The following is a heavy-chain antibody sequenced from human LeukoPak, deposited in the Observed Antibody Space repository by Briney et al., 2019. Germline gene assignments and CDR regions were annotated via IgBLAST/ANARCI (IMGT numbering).Heavy chain of an antibody. V-gene: IGHV3-30*02. J-gene: IGHJ5*02. CDR2: IRYDGSNK. CDR1: GFTFSSYG. D-gene: IGHD3-10*01. CDR3: ARDRSGELLTLHWFDP. Sequence: GGSLRLSCAASGFTFSSYGMHWVRQAPGKGLEWVAFIRYDGSNKDYADSVKGRFTISRDNSKNTLYLQMNSLRAEDTAVYYCARDRSGELLTLHWFDPWGQGTLVTVSS.